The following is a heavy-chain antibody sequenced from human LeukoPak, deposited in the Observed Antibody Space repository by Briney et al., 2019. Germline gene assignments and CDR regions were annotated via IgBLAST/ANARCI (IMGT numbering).Heavy chain of an antibody. Sequence: KPSETLSLTCTVSGGFISSSSYYWGWIRQPPGKGLEWIGSIYYSGSTYYNPSLKSRVTISVDTSKNQFSLKLSSVTAADTAVYYCARRLAGTEDYWGQGTLVTVSS. CDR3: ARRLAGTEDY. D-gene: IGHD6-13*01. CDR1: GGFISSSSYY. V-gene: IGHV4-39*01. J-gene: IGHJ4*02. CDR2: IYYSGST.